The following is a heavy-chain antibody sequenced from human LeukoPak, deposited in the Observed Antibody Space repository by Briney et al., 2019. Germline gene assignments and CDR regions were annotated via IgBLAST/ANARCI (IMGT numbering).Heavy chain of an antibody. D-gene: IGHD4-23*01. V-gene: IGHV4-59*01. CDR2: IYYSGST. CDR3: ARNGGPEADAFDI. CDR1: SGSISSYY. Sequence: PSETLSLTCTVSSGSISSYYWSWIRQPPGKGLEWIGYIYYSGSTNYNPSLKSRVTISVDTSKSQFSLKLSSVTAADTAVYYCARNGGPEADAFDIWGQGTMVTVSS. J-gene: IGHJ3*02.